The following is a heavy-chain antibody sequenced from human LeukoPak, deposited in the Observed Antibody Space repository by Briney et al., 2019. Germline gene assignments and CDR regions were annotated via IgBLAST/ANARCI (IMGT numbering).Heavy chain of an antibody. Sequence: PGGSLRLSCAASGFTVSSNYMSWVRQAPGKGLEWVSVIYSGGSTYYADSVKGRFTISRDNSKNTLYLQMNSLRAEDTAVYYCASPGRYYYGSGSYYTFDYWGQGTLVTVSS. D-gene: IGHD3-10*01. CDR1: GFTVSSNY. V-gene: IGHV3-53*01. CDR2: IYSGGST. J-gene: IGHJ4*02. CDR3: ASPGRYYYGSGSYYTFDY.